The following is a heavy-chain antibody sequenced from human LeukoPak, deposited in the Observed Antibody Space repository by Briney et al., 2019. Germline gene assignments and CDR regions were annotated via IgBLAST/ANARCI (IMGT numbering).Heavy chain of an antibody. V-gene: IGHV3-7*03. CDR2: IKQDGSEK. CDR1: GFTFSSYN. Sequence: GGSLRLSCAASGFTFSSYNMNWVRQAPGKGLEWVANIKQDGSEKYYVDSVKGRFTISRDNSKNTLYLQMNSLRAEDTAVYYCAKDVCSSGCPIDYWGQGTLVTVSS. J-gene: IGHJ4*02. D-gene: IGHD6-19*01. CDR3: AKDVCSSGCPIDY.